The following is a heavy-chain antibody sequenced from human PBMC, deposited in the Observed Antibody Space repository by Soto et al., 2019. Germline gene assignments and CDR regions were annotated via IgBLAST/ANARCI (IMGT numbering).Heavy chain of an antibody. CDR3: ARKIYCMDV. CDR1: GGSFSSNKW. CDR2: ISHGGST. J-gene: IGHJ6*02. Sequence: SETLSLTCAGSGGSFSSNKWWSWVRQPPGEGLEWIGEISHGGSTNYNPSLKSRVSISLDKSKNYFSLSLNSVTAADTAVYFCARKIYCMDVWGQGTTVTVSS. V-gene: IGHV4-4*02.